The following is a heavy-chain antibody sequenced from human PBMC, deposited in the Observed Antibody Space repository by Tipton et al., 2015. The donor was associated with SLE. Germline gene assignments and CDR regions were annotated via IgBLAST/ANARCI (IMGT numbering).Heavy chain of an antibody. Sequence: TLSLTCTVSGGSISSGDYYWSWIRQPPGKGLEWIGYIYYSGSTYYNPSLKSRVTISVDTSKNQFSLKLSSVTAADTAVYYCARCVTAGWLQLTDAFDIWGQGTMVTVSS. J-gene: IGHJ3*02. D-gene: IGHD5-24*01. CDR1: GGSISSGDYY. CDR2: IYYSGST. CDR3: ARCVTAGWLQLTDAFDI. V-gene: IGHV4-30-4*01.